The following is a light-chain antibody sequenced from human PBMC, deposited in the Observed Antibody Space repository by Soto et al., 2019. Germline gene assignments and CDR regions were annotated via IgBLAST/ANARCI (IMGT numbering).Light chain of an antibody. J-gene: IGKJ4*01. CDR2: WAS. CDR3: QQYYSTPLT. Sequence: DIVMTQSPDFLAVSLGERATINCKSSQTVLYSSNNMNYLAWYQQRPGQPPKLLIYWASTRESGVPGRFSGSGSGTDFTLTISSLQAEDVAIYYCQQYYSTPLTFGGGTKVDIK. V-gene: IGKV4-1*01. CDR1: QTVLYSSNNMNY.